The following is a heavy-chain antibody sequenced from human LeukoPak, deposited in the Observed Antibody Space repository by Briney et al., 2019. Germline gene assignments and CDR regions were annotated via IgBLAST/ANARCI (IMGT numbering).Heavy chain of an antibody. J-gene: IGHJ3*02. Sequence: QTGGSLRLSCAASGFTFSSYWMSWVRQAPGKGLEWVANIKQDGSEKYYVDSVKGRFTISRDNARKSLYLQMNSLRAEDTAVYYCARGASVVAGSDNALDIWGQGTMVTVSS. CDR1: GFTFSSYW. CDR2: IKQDGSEK. V-gene: IGHV3-7*01. D-gene: IGHD6-19*01. CDR3: ARGASVVAGSDNALDI.